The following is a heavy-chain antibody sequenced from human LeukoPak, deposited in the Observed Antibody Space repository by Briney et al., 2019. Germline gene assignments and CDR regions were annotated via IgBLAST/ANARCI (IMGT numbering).Heavy chain of an antibody. CDR1: GYTFTSYD. J-gene: IGHJ6*03. D-gene: IGHD6-19*01. V-gene: IGHV1-8*01. Sequence: ASVKVSCKASGYTFTSYDINWVRQAPGQGLEWMGWMNPNSGNTGYAQKFKGRVTMTRNTSISTAYMELSSLRSEDTAVYYCARATDHSSGWTYYYYYMDVWGKGTTVTISS. CDR2: MNPNSGNT. CDR3: ARATDHSSGWTYYYYYMDV.